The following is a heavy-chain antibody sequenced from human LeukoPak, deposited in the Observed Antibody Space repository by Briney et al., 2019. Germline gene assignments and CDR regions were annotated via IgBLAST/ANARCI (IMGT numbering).Heavy chain of an antibody. D-gene: IGHD5/OR15-5a*01. Sequence: GGSLRLSCAASGFTFSSYAMSWVRQAPGKGLEWVSAISGSGGSTYYADSVKGRFTISRDNSKNTLYLQMNSLRAEDTAVYFCATLVSTRYYFDYWGQGTLVTVSS. V-gene: IGHV3-23*01. CDR2: ISGSGGST. CDR3: ATLVSTRYYFDY. CDR1: GFTFSSYA. J-gene: IGHJ4*02.